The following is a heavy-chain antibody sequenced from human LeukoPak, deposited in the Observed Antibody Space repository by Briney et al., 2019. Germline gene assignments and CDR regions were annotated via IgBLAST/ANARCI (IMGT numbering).Heavy chain of an antibody. V-gene: IGHV4-4*07. Sequence: SETLSLTCTVSGGSISNYYWSWIRQPAGKGLEWIGRVYISGNTDYSPSLKSRVSISEDKSKNQFSLKLSSVTAADTAVYYCAREGGFWSGFYHFDYWGQGTLVTVSS. CDR1: GGSISNYY. J-gene: IGHJ4*02. CDR2: VYISGNT. CDR3: AREGGFWSGFYHFDY. D-gene: IGHD3-3*01.